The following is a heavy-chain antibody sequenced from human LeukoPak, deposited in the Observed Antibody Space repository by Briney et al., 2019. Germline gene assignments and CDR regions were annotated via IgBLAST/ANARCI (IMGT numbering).Heavy chain of an antibody. Sequence: PSETLSLTCTVSGGSIKSNDYYWGWVRQPPGKGLEWIGTIYYSGNTYYNPSLKSRVTISVDTSKNQFSLKLSSVTAADTAVYYCAREADYYDSSGYYWDVHAFDIWGQGTMVTVSS. D-gene: IGHD3-22*01. CDR1: GGSIKSNDYY. CDR2: IYYSGNT. J-gene: IGHJ3*02. CDR3: AREADYYDSSGYYWDVHAFDI. V-gene: IGHV4-39*07.